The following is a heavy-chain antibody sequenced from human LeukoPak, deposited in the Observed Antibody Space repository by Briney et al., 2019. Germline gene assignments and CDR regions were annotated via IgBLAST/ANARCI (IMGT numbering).Heavy chain of an antibody. Sequence: ASVKVSCKASGYIFTTYYMNWVRQAPGQGLEWMGWITPNSGGTNFAQKFQGRVTMTRDTSISTAYMELSRLRSDDTAVYYCARDVGEYCSSTNCYASNYWGQGTLVTVSS. J-gene: IGHJ4*02. D-gene: IGHD2-2*01. CDR2: ITPNSGGT. CDR3: ARDVGEYCSSTNCYASNY. V-gene: IGHV1-2*02. CDR1: GYIFTTYY.